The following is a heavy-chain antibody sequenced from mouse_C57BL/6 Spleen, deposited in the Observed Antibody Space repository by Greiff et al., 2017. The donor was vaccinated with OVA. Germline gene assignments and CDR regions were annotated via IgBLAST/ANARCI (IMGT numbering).Heavy chain of an antibody. J-gene: IGHJ1*03. CDR1: GYAFSSSW. CDR2: IYPGDGDT. Sequence: QVQLQQSGPELVKPGASVKISCKASGYAFSSSWMNWVKQRPGKGLEWIGRIYPGDGDTNYNGKFKGKATLTAAKSSSTAYMQLSSLTSEDSAVYFCAREATRHWYFDVWGTGTTVTVSS. V-gene: IGHV1-82*01. D-gene: IGHD3-2*02. CDR3: AREATRHWYFDV.